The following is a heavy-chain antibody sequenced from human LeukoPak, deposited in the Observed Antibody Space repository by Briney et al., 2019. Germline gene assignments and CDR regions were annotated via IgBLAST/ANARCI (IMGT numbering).Heavy chain of an antibody. J-gene: IGHJ4*02. Sequence: ASVKVSCKASGYTFTSYDINWVRQATGQGLEWMGWMNPNSGNTGYAQKFQGRVTMTRNTSISTAYMELSSLRSEDTAVYYCARGPDILTGYSSWGQGTLVTVSS. CDR1: GYTFTSYD. CDR2: MNPNSGNT. V-gene: IGHV1-8*01. D-gene: IGHD3-9*01. CDR3: ARGPDILTGYSS.